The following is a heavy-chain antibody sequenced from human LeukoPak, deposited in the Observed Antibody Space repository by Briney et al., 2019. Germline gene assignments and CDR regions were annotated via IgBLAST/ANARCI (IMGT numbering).Heavy chain of an antibody. CDR1: GGSISISY. D-gene: IGHD6-25*01. CDR3: ARGGYWFDS. Sequence: SETLSLTCTVSGGSISISYWSWIRQPPGKGLEWIAYIYYSGSIYYNPSLKSRATISVDTSKSQFSLKVNSVTATDTAVYYCARGGYWFDSWGQGTLVTVSS. CDR2: IYYSGSI. J-gene: IGHJ5*01. V-gene: IGHV4-59*01.